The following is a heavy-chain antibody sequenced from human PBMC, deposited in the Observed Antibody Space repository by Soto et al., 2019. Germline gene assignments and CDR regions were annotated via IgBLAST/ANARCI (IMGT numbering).Heavy chain of an antibody. Sequence: EVQLVESGGGLVQPGGSLRLSCAASGFTFSNYWMSWVRQAPGKGLEWVAIIKQDGSDKYYVDSVKGRFTISRDNAKNSLYLQMNSLITEDAAVYYCARNRDYAFDYWGRGTLVTVSS. J-gene: IGHJ4*02. V-gene: IGHV3-7*01. CDR2: IKQDGSDK. CDR1: GFTFSNYW. CDR3: ARNRDYAFDY. D-gene: IGHD4-17*01.